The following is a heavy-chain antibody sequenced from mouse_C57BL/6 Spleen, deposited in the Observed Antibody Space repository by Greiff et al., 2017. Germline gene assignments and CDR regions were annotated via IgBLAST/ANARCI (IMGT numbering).Heavy chain of an antibody. V-gene: IGHV5-4*03. Sequence: EVKLMESGGGLVKPGGSLKLSCAASGFTFSSYAMSWVRQTPEKRLEWVATISDGGSYTYYPANVKGRFTISRDNAKNNLYLQMSHLKSEDTAMYYCADGLGDYDGVAYWGQGTLVTVSA. J-gene: IGHJ3*01. CDR1: GFTFSSYA. CDR2: ISDGGSYT. CDR3: ADGLGDYDGVAY. D-gene: IGHD2-4*01.